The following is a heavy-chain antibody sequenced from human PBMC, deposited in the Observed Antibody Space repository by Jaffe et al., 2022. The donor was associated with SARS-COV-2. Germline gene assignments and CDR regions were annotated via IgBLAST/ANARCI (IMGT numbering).Heavy chain of an antibody. Sequence: QVQLQQWGAGLLKPSETLSLTCAVYGGSFSGYYWSWIRQPPGKGLEWIGEINHSGSTNYNPSLKSRVTISVDTSKNQFSLKLSSVTAADTAVYYCARGGRGIALGYWGQGTLVTVSS. CDR3: ARGGRGIALGY. V-gene: IGHV4-34*01. CDR2: INHSGST. D-gene: IGHD6-19*01. J-gene: IGHJ4*02. CDR1: GGSFSGYY.